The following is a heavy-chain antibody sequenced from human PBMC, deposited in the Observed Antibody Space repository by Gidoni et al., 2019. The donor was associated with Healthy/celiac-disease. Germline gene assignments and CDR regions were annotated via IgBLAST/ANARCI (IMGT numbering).Heavy chain of an antibody. CDR1: GFTVSSNY. CDR2: IYSGCST. D-gene: IGHD3-3*01. J-gene: IGHJ4*02. V-gene: IGHV3-66*01. CDR3: ARDPFTIFGVVSI. Sequence: EVQLVESGGGLVQPGGSLRLSCAASGFTVSSNYMSWVRQAPGKGLEWVSVIYSGCSTYYADSVKGRFTISRDNSKNTLYLQMNSLRAEDTAVYYCARDPFTIFGVVSIWGQGTLVTVSS.